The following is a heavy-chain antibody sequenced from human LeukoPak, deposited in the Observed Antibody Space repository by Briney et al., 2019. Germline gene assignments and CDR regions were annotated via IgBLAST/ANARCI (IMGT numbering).Heavy chain of an antibody. V-gene: IGHV1-2*02. J-gene: IGHJ3*02. Sequence: ASVKVSCKASGYTFTGYYMHWVRQAPGQGLEWMGWINPNSGGTNYAQKFQGRVTMTRDTSISTAYMELSRLRSDDTAVYYCARDSELYKYHSSGLDAFDIWGQGTMVTVSS. CDR3: ARDSELYKYHSSGLDAFDI. CDR1: GYTFTGYY. CDR2: INPNSGGT. D-gene: IGHD3-22*01.